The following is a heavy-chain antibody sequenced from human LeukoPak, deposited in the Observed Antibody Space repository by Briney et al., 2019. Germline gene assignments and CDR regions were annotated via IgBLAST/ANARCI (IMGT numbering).Heavy chain of an antibody. V-gene: IGHV3-13*01. D-gene: IGHD6-6*01. CDR1: GFTFSSYD. Sequence: HTGGSLRLSCAASGFTFSSYDMLWVRHATGKGLEWVSAIGTAGDTYYPGSVKGRFTISRENSKNSLYLQMNSLRAGDTAVYYCTRGLGSSFDYWGQGTLVTVSS. CDR3: TRGLGSSFDY. J-gene: IGHJ4*02. CDR2: IGTAGDT.